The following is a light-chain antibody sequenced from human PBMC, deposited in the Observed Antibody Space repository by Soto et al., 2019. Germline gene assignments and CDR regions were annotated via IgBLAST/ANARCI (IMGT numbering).Light chain of an antibody. CDR2: DAS. V-gene: IGKV1-5*01. CDR1: QTIDRW. CDR3: QQYEGNPT. Sequence: DIPLTQSPSTLSASIGDRVVITCRASQTIDRWLAWYQQRPGLAPRLLIYDASTLGSGVPSRFSGSGSETEFTLTISSLKPDDFATYHCQQYEGNPTFGQGTTVEVK. J-gene: IGKJ1*01.